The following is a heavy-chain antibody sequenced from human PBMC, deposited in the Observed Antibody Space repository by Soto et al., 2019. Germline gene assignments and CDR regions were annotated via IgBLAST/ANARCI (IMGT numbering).Heavy chain of an antibody. CDR3: ATYAGDYCSSTSCYGNWFDP. J-gene: IGHJ5*02. CDR2: IIPILGIA. D-gene: IGHD2-2*01. V-gene: IGHV1-69*04. Sequence: SVKVSCKASGYTFTSYGISWVRQAPGQGLEWMGRIIPILGIANYAQKFQGRVTITADKSTSTAYMELSSLRSEDTAVYYCATYAGDYCSSTSCYGNWFDPWGQGTLVTVSS. CDR1: GYTFTSYG.